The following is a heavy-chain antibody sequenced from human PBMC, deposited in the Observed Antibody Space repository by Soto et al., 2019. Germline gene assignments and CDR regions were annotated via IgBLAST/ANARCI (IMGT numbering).Heavy chain of an antibody. Sequence: SETLSLTCSVSGDSIIRSFWGWIRQSPGKGLQYIGYISDSGVTDYDPSLKSRVTISVDTSKNQFSLKLTSVTAADTAVYYFARGAGDFSGPDSFEIWGQGTMVTVSS. CDR3: ARGAGDFSGPDSFEI. CDR2: ISDSGVT. D-gene: IGHD3-10*01. J-gene: IGHJ3*02. CDR1: GDSIIRSF. V-gene: IGHV4-59*01.